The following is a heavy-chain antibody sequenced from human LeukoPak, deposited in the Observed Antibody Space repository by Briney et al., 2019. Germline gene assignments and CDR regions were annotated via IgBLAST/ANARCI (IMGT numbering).Heavy chain of an antibody. CDR3: ARECSGSIAAPSWFDP. CDR2: IIPIFGTA. Sequence: ASVKVSCKASGGTFSSYAISWVRQAPGQGLEWMGGIIPIFGTANYAQKFQGRVTITADESTSTAYMELSSLRSEDTAVYYCARECSGSIAAPSWFDPWSQGTLVTVSS. D-gene: IGHD6-6*01. V-gene: IGHV1-69*13. J-gene: IGHJ5*02. CDR1: GGTFSSYA.